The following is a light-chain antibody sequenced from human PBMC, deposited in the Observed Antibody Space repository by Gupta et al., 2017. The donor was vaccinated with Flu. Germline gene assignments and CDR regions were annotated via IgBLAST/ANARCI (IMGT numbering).Light chain of an antibody. CDR3: AAWDDSLNGHYV. V-gene: IGLV1-44*01. CDR2: GSY. Sequence: QSVLAQPPSASGNPGQRVTISCSGSTSNIGTNSVNWYQQVPGTSPKLLIYGSYQRPSGVPDRFAGSKSGTSASLAISGLQSEDEADYYCAAWDDSLNGHYVFGTGTKVTVL. CDR1: TSNIGTNS. J-gene: IGLJ1*01.